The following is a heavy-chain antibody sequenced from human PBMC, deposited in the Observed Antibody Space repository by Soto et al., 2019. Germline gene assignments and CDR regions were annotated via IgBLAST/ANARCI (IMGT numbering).Heavy chain of an antibody. CDR2: IKGKADGGTT. J-gene: IGHJ4*02. D-gene: IGHD2-15*01. CDR1: GFTFRNAW. V-gene: IGHV3-15*01. Sequence: PGGSLRLSCVASGFTFRNAWMSWVRQDPGKGLEWVAHIKGKADGGTTDYAAPVEGRFTISRDDSKNTVYLEMKSLRAEDTALYYCTTGGGCSAGTCYLTDYWGQGTLVTVSS. CDR3: TTGGGCSAGTCYLTDY.